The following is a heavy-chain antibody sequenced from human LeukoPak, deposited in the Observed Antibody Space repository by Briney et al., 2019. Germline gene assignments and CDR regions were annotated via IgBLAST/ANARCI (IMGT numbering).Heavy chain of an antibody. CDR3: ATTYYGAKGGDAFDI. CDR1: GGTFSSYA. D-gene: IGHD4-17*01. Sequence: GASVKVSCKASGGTFSSYAISWVRQAPGQGLEWMGGIIPIFGTANYAQKLQGRVSMTTGTSTDTAYMELRSLTSDDTAVYYCATTYYGAKGGDAFDIWGQGTMVIVSS. CDR2: IIPIFGTA. V-gene: IGHV1-69*05. J-gene: IGHJ3*02.